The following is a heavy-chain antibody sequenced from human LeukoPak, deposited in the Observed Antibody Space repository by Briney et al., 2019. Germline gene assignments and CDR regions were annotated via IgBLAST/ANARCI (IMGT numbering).Heavy chain of an antibody. Sequence: PGGSLRLSCTASGFPFSNAWMSWVRQAPGKGLEWVAVIWYDGSKKYYADSVKGRFTISRDNSRNTLYLEINNLRAEDTAVYYCARARYDSSGSHAFDVWGQGTMVTVSS. CDR3: ARARYDSSGSHAFDV. D-gene: IGHD3-22*01. CDR1: GFPFSNAW. J-gene: IGHJ3*01. V-gene: IGHV3-33*01. CDR2: IWYDGSKK.